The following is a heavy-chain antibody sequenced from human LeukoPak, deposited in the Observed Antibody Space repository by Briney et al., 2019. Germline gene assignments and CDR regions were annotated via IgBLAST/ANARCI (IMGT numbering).Heavy chain of an antibody. CDR3: ARPRSYPSPFDY. CDR1: GYSFSSYW. Sequence: GESLKISYKGSGYSFSSYWIAWVRQMPGKGLEWMGIIYPGDSDTRYSPSFQGQVTISADKSISTAYLQWSSLKASDTAMYYCARPRSYPSPFDYWGQGTLVTVSS. CDR2: IYPGDSDT. V-gene: IGHV5-51*01. D-gene: IGHD1-26*01. J-gene: IGHJ4*02.